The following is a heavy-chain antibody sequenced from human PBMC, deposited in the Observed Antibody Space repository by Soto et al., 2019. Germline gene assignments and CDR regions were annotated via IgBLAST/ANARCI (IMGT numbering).Heavy chain of an antibody. CDR3: ARGLLRSDWYFDY. J-gene: IGHJ4*02. CDR2: IDPSDSFT. CDR1: GYSFTSYW. D-gene: IGHD4-17*01. V-gene: IGHV5-10-1*01. Sequence: LGESLKISCKGSGYSFTSYWISWVRQMPGKGLEWMGTIDPSDSFTNYSPSFQGHVTISADKSLSTAYLQWSSLKASDTAMYYCARGLLRSDWYFDYWGQGALVTVSS.